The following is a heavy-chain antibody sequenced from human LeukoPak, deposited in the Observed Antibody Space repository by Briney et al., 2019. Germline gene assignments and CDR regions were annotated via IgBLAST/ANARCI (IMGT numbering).Heavy chain of an antibody. J-gene: IGHJ4*02. CDR3: AIALPPSINTPWK. CDR2: ISSDGSST. D-gene: IGHD3-3*02. V-gene: IGHV3-74*01. Sequence: GGSLRLSCAASGFTFSSYWMHWGRQAPGRGLVWVSRISSDGSSTSYADSVKGRFTISRDNAKNTLYLQMNSLRAEDTAVYYCAIALPPSINTPWKWGQGTPVTVSS. CDR1: GFTFSSYW.